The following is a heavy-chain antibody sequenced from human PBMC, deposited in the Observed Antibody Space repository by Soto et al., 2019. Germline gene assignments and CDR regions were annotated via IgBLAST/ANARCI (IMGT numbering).Heavy chain of an antibody. CDR1: GFTFSSYG. Sequence: QVQLVESGGGVVQPGRSLRLSCAASGFTFSSYGMHWVRQAPGKGLEWVAFIWHDGGNKFYAESVKGRFTISRDNSKNTLYLPMTSLISEDTAMYYCARDGDVNTGFGKDYWGQGTLVTVSS. D-gene: IGHD3-16*01. V-gene: IGHV3-33*01. J-gene: IGHJ4*02. CDR3: ARDGDVNTGFGKDY. CDR2: IWHDGGNK.